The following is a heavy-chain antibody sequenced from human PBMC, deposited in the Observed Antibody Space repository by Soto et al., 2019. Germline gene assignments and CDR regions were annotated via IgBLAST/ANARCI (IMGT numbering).Heavy chain of an antibody. D-gene: IGHD1-26*01. CDR2: TNPSGSIT. V-gene: IGHV1-46*01. J-gene: IGHJ3*02. CDR1: GYTFISYY. CDR3: ASPIGGSYNAFDI. Sequence: GASVKVSCKASGYTFISYYIHWVRQAPGQGLQWMGITNPSGSITTYAQKFQGRVTMTRDTSTSTVYMELSSLTSDGTAVYYCASPIGGSYNAFDIWSQGTMVTVSS.